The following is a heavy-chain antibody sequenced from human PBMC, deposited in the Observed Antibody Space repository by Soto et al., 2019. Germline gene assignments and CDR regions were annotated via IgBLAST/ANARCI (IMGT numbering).Heavy chain of an antibody. CDR3: AKGITGVWFGELFEP. Sequence: EMQLLESGGDWVQPGGSLRLSCAASGFTFDNYAMSWVRQAPGKGLEWVSAISGSGGGTYYADSVKGRFTISRDNSKNTLYLQMNSLRAGDTAIYYCAKGITGVWFGELFEPWGQGTLVTVSS. CDR2: ISGSGGGT. J-gene: IGHJ5*02. D-gene: IGHD3-10*01. V-gene: IGHV3-23*01. CDR1: GFTFDNYA.